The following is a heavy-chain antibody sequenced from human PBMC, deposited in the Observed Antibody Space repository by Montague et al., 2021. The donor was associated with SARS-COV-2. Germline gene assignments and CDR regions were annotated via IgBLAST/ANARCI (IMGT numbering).Heavy chain of an antibody. V-gene: IGHV4-39*06. CDR1: GGSISSSSYY. Sequence: SETLSLTCTVSGGSISSSSYYWGWIRQPPGKGLEWIGSIYYSGSTYYNPSLKSPVGISVDTSKNQFTLKLTSVTAADTAMYYCAKEREVVRAARTLVAFDLWGQGTMVTVSS. CDR2: IYYSGST. J-gene: IGHJ3*01. CDR3: AKEREVVRAARTLVAFDL. D-gene: IGHD2-2*01.